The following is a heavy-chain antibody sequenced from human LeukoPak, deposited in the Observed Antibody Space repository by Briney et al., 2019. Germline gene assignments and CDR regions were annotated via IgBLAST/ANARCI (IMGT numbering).Heavy chain of an antibody. CDR2: IRYDGSNK. J-gene: IGHJ4*02. CDR1: GFTFSSYG. V-gene: IGHV3-30*02. Sequence: HPGGSLRLSCAASGFTFSSYGMHWVRQAPGKGLEWVAFIRYDGSNKYYADSVKGRFTISRDNSKNTLYLQMNSLRAEDTAVYYCAKDQHIVVVTAPSSHWGQGTLVTVSS. CDR3: AKDQHIVVVTAPSSH. D-gene: IGHD2-21*02.